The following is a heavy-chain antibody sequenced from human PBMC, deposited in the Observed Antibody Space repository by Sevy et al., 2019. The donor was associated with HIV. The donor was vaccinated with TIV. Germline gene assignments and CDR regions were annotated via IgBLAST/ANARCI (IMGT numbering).Heavy chain of an antibody. J-gene: IGHJ6*02. Sequence: GGSLRLSCAASGFTFSSYGMHWVRQAPGKGLEWVAVIWYDGSNKYYADSVKGRFTISRDNSKNTLYLQMNSLRAEDPAVYYCARDADFSPARHPKQQLVSVRYYYYYGMDVWGQGTTVTVSS. D-gene: IGHD6-13*01. CDR1: GFTFSSYG. CDR3: ARDADFSPARHPKQQLVSVRYYYYYGMDV. CDR2: IWYDGSNK. V-gene: IGHV3-33*01.